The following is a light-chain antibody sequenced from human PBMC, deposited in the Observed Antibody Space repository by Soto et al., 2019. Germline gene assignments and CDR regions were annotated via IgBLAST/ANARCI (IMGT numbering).Light chain of an antibody. CDR2: EDS. Sequence: QSVLTQPASVSGSPGQSITISCTGTSSDVGSYNLVSWYQQHPGKAPKLMIYEDSKRPSEVSNRFFCSKSGNTASLTISGLQAEDEADYFCCSYARGSTLVFGGGTKLTVL. J-gene: IGLJ3*02. CDR1: SSDVGSYNL. V-gene: IGLV2-23*01. CDR3: CSYARGSTLV.